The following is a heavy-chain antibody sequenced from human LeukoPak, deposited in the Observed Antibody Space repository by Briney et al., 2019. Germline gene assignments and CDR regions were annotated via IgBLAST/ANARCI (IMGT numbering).Heavy chain of an antibody. CDR2: ISGSGTNT. CDR3: ARASGEVGDAFDI. J-gene: IGHJ3*02. Sequence: GGSLRLSCAASGFTFSSYAVSWVRQAPGKGLEWVSAISGSGTNTYYADSVKGRFTISRDNSKNTLYLQMNSLRAEDTAVYYCARASGEVGDAFDIWGQGTMVTVSS. V-gene: IGHV3-23*01. CDR1: GFTFSSYA. D-gene: IGHD3-10*01.